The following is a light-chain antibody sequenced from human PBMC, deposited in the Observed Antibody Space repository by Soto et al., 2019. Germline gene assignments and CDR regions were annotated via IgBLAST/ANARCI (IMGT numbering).Light chain of an antibody. CDR2: WAS. CDR3: QQYCITPYT. CDR1: QSVLFSSSNKNF. J-gene: IGKJ2*01. Sequence: DIVMTQSPDSLAVSLGERATINCKSSQSVLFSSSNKNFLAWYQQKPGQPPKLLIFWASTRESGVPDRFSGSGSGTDFTLTISSLQAEDVAVYYCQQYCITPYTFGQGTNLEIK. V-gene: IGKV4-1*01.